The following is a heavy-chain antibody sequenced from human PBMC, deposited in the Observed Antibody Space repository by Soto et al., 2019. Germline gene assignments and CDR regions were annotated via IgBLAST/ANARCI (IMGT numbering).Heavy chain of an antibody. J-gene: IGHJ4*02. CDR3: AKVGGRDLLSLY. D-gene: IGHD1-26*01. Sequence: GGSLRLSCAASGFTFSSCAMSWVRHAPGKGLEWVSAISGSGGSTYYADSVKGRLTISRDNSKNTLYLQMNSLRAEDTAVYYCAKVGGRDLLSLYWGQGTLVTVSS. CDR2: ISGSGGST. CDR1: GFTFSSCA. V-gene: IGHV3-23*01.